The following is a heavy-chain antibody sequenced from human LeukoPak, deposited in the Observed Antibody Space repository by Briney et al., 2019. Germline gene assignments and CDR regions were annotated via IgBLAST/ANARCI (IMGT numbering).Heavy chain of an antibody. J-gene: IGHJ4*02. CDR1: GFTFRDYY. D-gene: IGHD2-2*01. V-gene: IGHV3-11*01. CDR3: ARDRGSNNYFDH. CDR2: ISSRGTTT. Sequence: KPGGSLRLSCLASGFTFRDYYMTWIRQAPGKGLEWISFISSRGTTTDYADSVKGRFTISRDNANSSLFLQMNSLRAEDTALYYCARDRGSNNYFDHWGQGTLVIVSS.